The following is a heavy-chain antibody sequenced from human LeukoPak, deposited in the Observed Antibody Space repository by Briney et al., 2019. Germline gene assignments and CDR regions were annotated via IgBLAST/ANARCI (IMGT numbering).Heavy chain of an antibody. Sequence: GGSLRLSCAASGFTFSSYEMNWVSQAPGKGLEWVSYISSSGSTIYYADSVKGRFTISRDNAKNSLYLQMNSLRAEDTAVYYCAREGAKHHDSDYWGQGTLVTVSS. CDR2: ISSSGSTI. CDR3: AREGAKHHDSDY. V-gene: IGHV3-48*03. D-gene: IGHD2-15*01. CDR1: GFTFSSYE. J-gene: IGHJ4*02.